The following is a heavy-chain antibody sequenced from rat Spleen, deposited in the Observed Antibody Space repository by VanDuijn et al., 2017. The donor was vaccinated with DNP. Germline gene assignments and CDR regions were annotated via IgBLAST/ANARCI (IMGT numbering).Heavy chain of an antibody. V-gene: IGHV4-2*01. CDR2: INKESGTI. CDR1: GFNFNEYW. D-gene: IGHD1-11*01. CDR3: AKGPNYGGYSDFFDY. Sequence: EVKLVESGGGPVQPGRSLKLSCAASGFNFNEYWMGWVRQAPGKGLEWIGEINKESGTIIYSPSLKDKFTISRDNAQNTLYLQMNKLGSEDTAIYHCAKGPNYGGYSDFFDYWGQGVMVTVSS. J-gene: IGHJ2*01.